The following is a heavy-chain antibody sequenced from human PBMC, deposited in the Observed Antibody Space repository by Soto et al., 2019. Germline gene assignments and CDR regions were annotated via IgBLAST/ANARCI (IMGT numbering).Heavy chain of an antibody. D-gene: IGHD3-16*01. V-gene: IGHV3-48*02. CDR1: GFTLQSHA. J-gene: IGHJ4*02. CDR2: IPSIRSII. CDR3: ARDARNADYDY. Sequence: EVQLVESGGGLVQPGGSLKLSCAGAGFTLQSHAMNWVRQAPGKGLEWVAYIPSIRSIIYYADSVKGRFTISRDNAKNSLYLQMDSLRDEDTAVYYCARDARNADYDYWGQGTLVTVSS.